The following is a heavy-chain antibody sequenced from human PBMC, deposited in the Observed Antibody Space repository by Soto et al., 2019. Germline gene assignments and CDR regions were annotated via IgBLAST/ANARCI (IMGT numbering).Heavy chain of an antibody. D-gene: IGHD3-16*02. CDR2: IYYSGST. J-gene: IGHJ6*03. V-gene: IGHV4-59*01. CDR1: GGSISSYY. Sequence: SETLSLTWTVSGGSISSYYWRWIRQPLGKGLEWIGYIYYSGSTNYNPSLKSRVTISVDTSKNQFSLKLSSVTAADTAVYYCGREIIGVLDGYYYYYYMDVWGKGTTVT. CDR3: GREIIGVLDGYYYYYYMDV.